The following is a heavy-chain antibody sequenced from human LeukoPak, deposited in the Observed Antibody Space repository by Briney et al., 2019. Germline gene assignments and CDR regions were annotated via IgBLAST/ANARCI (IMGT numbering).Heavy chain of an antibody. V-gene: IGHV3-23*01. D-gene: IGHD6-19*01. CDR1: GFTFSSFA. CDR2: ISGRSGST. J-gene: IGHJ4*02. Sequence: GGSLRLSCAASGFTFSSFAMSWVRQAPGKGLEWVSVISGRSGSTYYADSVKGRFAISRDISKNTLYLQMNSLRTEDTAVYYCAKDRQWLVRRGNSFDYWGQGTLVTVSS. CDR3: AKDRQWLVRRGNSFDY.